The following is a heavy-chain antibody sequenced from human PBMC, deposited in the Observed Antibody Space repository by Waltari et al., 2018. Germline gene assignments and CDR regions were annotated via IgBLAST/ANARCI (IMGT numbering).Heavy chain of an antibody. Sequence: EVQLVESGGVVVQPGGSRRVSCAASGFTFDDYAMPWVRQGPGQGLEWVSLISWDGGSTYYADSVKGRFTISRDNSKNSLYLQMNSLRAEDTALYYCAKDAGGKLQDWGQGTLVTVSS. CDR1: GFTFDDYA. CDR2: ISWDGGST. J-gene: IGHJ4*02. D-gene: IGHD6-13*01. V-gene: IGHV3-43D*04. CDR3: AKDAGGKLQD.